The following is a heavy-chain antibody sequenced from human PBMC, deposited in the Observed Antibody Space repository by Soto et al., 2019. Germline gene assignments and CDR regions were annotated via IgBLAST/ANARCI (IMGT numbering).Heavy chain of an antibody. CDR1: GGTFSSYA. Sequence: SVKVSCKASGGTFSSYAISWVRQAPGQGLEWMGGITPIFGTANYAQKFQGRVTITADESTSTAYMELSSLRSEDTAVYYCARDLPQRITIFGVVRGYYYYGMDVWGQGTTVTVSS. J-gene: IGHJ6*02. D-gene: IGHD3-3*01. V-gene: IGHV1-69*13. CDR3: ARDLPQRITIFGVVRGYYYYGMDV. CDR2: ITPIFGTA.